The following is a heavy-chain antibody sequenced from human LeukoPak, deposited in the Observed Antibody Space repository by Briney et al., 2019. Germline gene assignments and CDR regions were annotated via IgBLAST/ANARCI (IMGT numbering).Heavy chain of an antibody. D-gene: IGHD2-2*01. CDR1: GGSISSGSYY. CDR3: ARAGGLDCSSTSCLPDY. J-gene: IGHJ4*02. CDR2: IYTSGST. V-gene: IGHV4-61*02. Sequence: SQTLSLTCTVPGGSISSGSYYWSWIRQPAGKGLEWIGRIYTSGSTNYNPSLKSRVTISVDTSKNQFSLKLSSVTAADTAVYYCARAGGLDCSSTSCLPDYWGQGTLVTVSS.